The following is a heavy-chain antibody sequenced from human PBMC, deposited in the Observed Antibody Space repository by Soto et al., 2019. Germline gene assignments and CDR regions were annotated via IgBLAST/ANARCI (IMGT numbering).Heavy chain of an antibody. CDR1: GGSISSSPYY. Sequence: KTSETLSLTCTVSGGSISSSPYYWGWVRQPPGKGLEYIASIFYSGSTYYNPSLKSRVTISVDTSKNQFSLKLSSVTAADTAVYYCVRTAHCTSTSCYSGWFDPWGQGTLVTVSS. D-gene: IGHD2-2*01. CDR3: VRTAHCTSTSCYSGWFDP. V-gene: IGHV4-39*01. J-gene: IGHJ5*02. CDR2: IFYSGST.